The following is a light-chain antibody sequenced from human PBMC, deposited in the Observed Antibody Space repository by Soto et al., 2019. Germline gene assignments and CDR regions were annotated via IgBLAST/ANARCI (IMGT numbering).Light chain of an antibody. CDR2: GAS. Sequence: EIVMTQSPATLSVSPGERATLSCRASQSDSSNLAWYQQKPGQAPRLLIYGASTRATGIPARFSGSGSGTEFTLTISSLQSEDFAVYYCQQYNNWPPWTFGQGTKVESK. V-gene: IGKV3-15*01. J-gene: IGKJ1*01. CDR3: QQYNNWPPWT. CDR1: QSDSSN.